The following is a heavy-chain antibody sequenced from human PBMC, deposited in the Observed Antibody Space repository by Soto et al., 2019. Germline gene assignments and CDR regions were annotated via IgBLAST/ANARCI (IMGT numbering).Heavy chain of an antibody. CDR2: ISGGGGST. J-gene: IGHJ4*02. Sequence: EVQLLESGGGLVQPGGSLRLSCAASGFTFSSCAMIWVRQAPGKGLEWGSAISGGGGSTYYADSVTGRFTISRDNAKNTLYLQMNSLRAEDTAIYYCAKLINYYILIEGNHGGFDYWGQGTLVTVSS. V-gene: IGHV3-23*01. CDR1: GFTFSSCA. CDR3: AKLINYYILIEGNHGGFDY. D-gene: IGHD3-9*01.